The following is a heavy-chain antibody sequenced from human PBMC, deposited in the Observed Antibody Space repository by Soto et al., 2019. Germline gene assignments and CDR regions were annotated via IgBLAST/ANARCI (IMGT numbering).Heavy chain of an antibody. CDR3: ARQGYSYPFDY. V-gene: IGHV4-39*01. Sequence: QLQLQESGPGLVKPSETLSLTCTVSGGSISSSSYYWGWIRQPPGKGLEWIGSIYYSGSTYYNPSLKRRVTIYVDTSKNQFSLKLSSVTAADTAVYYCARQGYSYPFDYWGQGTLVTVSS. J-gene: IGHJ4*02. CDR2: IYYSGST. CDR1: GGSISSSSYY. D-gene: IGHD5-18*01.